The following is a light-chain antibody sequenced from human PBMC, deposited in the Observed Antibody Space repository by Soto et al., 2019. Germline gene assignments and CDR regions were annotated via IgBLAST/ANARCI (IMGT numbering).Light chain of an antibody. CDR1: SSDVGDYHY. CDR2: DVS. CDR3: SSYTTSSTVL. J-gene: IGLJ2*01. Sequence: QSALTQPASVSGSPVQSITIPCTGTSSDVGDYHYVSWYQQHPGKAPKRMIYDVSYWPSGVSNRFDGSKSGDTASLTISGLQADDEADYYCSSYTTSSTVLFGGGTKLTVL. V-gene: IGLV2-14*03.